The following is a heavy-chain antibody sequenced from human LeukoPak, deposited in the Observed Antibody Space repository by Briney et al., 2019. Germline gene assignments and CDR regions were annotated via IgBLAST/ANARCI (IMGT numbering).Heavy chain of an antibody. D-gene: IGHD6-19*01. CDR3: ARDRVSSGWYWFDP. CDR2: IIPIFGTA. J-gene: IGHJ5*02. V-gene: IGHV1-69*01. CDR1: GGTFSSYA. Sequence: SVKVSCKACGGTFSSYAISWVRQAPGQGLEWMGGIIPIFGTAKYAQKFQGRVTITADESTSTAYMELSSLRSEDTAVYYCARDRVSSGWYWFDPWGQGTLVTVSS.